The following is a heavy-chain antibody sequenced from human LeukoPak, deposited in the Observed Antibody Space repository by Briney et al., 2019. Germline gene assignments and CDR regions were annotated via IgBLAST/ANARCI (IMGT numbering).Heavy chain of an antibody. V-gene: IGHV4-59*08. CDR1: GGSISSYY. Sequence: SETLSLNCTVSGGSISSYYWSWIRQPPGQGLELIGYIYYSGSTNYNPSLKSRVTISVDTSKNQFSLKLSSVTAADTAVYYCARSRDGYNVHWFDPWGQGTLVTVSS. J-gene: IGHJ5*02. CDR3: ARSRDGYNVHWFDP. CDR2: IYYSGST. D-gene: IGHD5-24*01.